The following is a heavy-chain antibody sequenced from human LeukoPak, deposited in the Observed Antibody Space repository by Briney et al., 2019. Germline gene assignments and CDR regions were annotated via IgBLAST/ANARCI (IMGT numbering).Heavy chain of an antibody. V-gene: IGHV3-23*01. CDR2: IIGSGDST. J-gene: IGHJ4*02. CDR1: GFIFNNYA. CDR3: AKGRGGTVTSGFSY. D-gene: IGHD4-17*01. Sequence: GGSLRLSCAASGFIFNNYAMNWVRQAPGKGLEWVSGIIGSGDSTYYADSVKGRFTISRDNSKNTLFLQTNSLRAEDTAVYYCAKGRGGTVTSGFSYWGQGTLVTVSS.